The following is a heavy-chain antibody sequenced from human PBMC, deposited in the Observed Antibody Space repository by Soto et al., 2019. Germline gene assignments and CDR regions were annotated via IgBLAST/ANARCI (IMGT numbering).Heavy chain of an antibody. D-gene: IGHD6-19*01. V-gene: IGHV3-7*01. CDR2: IKQDGSEK. J-gene: IGHJ6*02. CDR1: GFSLSSYW. Sequence: GGSLRLSCAASGFSLSSYWMNWVRQAPGKGLEWVANIKQDGSEKYYVDSVKGRFFISRDNAKNSLYLQVNSLRAEDTAVYYCARDGDASGWYHYGMEVWGQGTMVTVSS. CDR3: ARDGDASGWYHYGMEV.